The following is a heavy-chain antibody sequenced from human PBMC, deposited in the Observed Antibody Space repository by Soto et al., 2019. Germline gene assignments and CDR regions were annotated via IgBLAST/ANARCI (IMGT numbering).Heavy chain of an antibody. CDR1: GFTVSGKKC. D-gene: IGHD2-15*01. Sequence: GGSLRLSCAASGFTVSGKKCITWVRQAPGQGLEWVSALYIADGTFYADSVRGRFTVSIDSSKNTVYLQMNNLSPEDAAVYFCATWLLREHAFDIWGLGTMVTVSS. J-gene: IGHJ3*02. CDR3: ATWLLREHAFDI. V-gene: IGHV3-53*01. CDR2: LYIADGT.